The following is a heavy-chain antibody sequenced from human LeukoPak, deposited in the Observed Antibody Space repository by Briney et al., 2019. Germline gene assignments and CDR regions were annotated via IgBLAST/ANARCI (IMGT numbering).Heavy chain of an antibody. Sequence: ASVTVSFKASAYTFTVYYMHWVRQAPGQGLEWMGWINPKSGGTNYAQKHQGRVTLTRDTSINTAYMELSSLRSDDTAVYYCARVGELAAVIEDYWGQGALVTVSS. D-gene: IGHD6-13*01. CDR3: ARVGELAAVIEDY. J-gene: IGHJ4*02. CDR2: INPKSGGT. CDR1: AYTFTVYY. V-gene: IGHV1-2*02.